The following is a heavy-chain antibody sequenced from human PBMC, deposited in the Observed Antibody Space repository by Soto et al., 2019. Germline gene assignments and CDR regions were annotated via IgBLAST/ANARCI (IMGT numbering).Heavy chain of an antibody. D-gene: IGHD2-2*01. V-gene: IGHV3-9*01. J-gene: IGHJ4*02. Sequence: DVQLVESGGGLVQPGRSLRLSCAASAFTFGDYAMHWVRQAPEKGLEWVSCISWNSGNIVYVDSVEGRFTISRDNAKKSLYLQMNSLRPEDTAFYYCAKGYTTSCFAHFDFWGQGALVTVSS. CDR1: AFTFGDYA. CDR2: ISWNSGNI. CDR3: AKGYTTSCFAHFDF.